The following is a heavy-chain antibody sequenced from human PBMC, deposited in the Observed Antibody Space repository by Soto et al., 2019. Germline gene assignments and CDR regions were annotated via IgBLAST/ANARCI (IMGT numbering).Heavy chain of an antibody. CDR1: GGSISSSNW. CDR3: ARGGGTDIVVVPAAMVQVGVLMDPKWFDQ. CDR2: IYHSGST. D-gene: IGHD2-2*01. V-gene: IGHV4-4*02. Sequence: SETLSLTCAVSGGSISSSNWWSWVRQPPGKGLEWIGEIYHSGSTNYNPSLKSRVTISVDKSKNQFSLKLSSVTAADTAAYYCARGGGTDIVVVPAAMVQVGVLMDPKWFDQWGQGTLGT. J-gene: IGHJ5*02.